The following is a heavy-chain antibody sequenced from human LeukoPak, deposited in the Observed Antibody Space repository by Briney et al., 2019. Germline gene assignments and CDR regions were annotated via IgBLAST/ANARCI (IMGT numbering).Heavy chain of an antibody. Sequence: GGSLRLSCAASGFTFSSYWMSWVRQAPGKGLEWVANIRHDGSKKYYVDSVKGRFTISRDNTRNSLYLHMSSLRVDDTAVYYCATSHDSSGNDWGQGTLVTVSS. CDR2: IRHDGSKK. CDR1: GFTFSSYW. D-gene: IGHD3-22*01. V-gene: IGHV3-7*01. J-gene: IGHJ4*02. CDR3: ATSHDSSGND.